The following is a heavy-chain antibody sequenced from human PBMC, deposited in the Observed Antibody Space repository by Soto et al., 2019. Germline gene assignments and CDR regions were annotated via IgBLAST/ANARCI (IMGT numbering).Heavy chain of an antibody. Sequence: GGSLRLSCAASGFTFSSYAMSWVRQAPGKGLEWVSAISGSGGSTYYADSVKGRFTISRDNSKNTLYLQMNSLRAEDTAVYYCASPHCSSTSCYASYYYYYMDVWCKGTTVTVSS. D-gene: IGHD2-2*01. CDR1: GFTFSSYA. CDR2: ISGSGGST. J-gene: IGHJ6*03. CDR3: ASPHCSSTSCYASYYYYYMDV. V-gene: IGHV3-23*01.